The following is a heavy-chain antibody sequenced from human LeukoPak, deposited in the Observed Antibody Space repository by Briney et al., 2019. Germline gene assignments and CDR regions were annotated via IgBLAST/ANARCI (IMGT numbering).Heavy chain of an antibody. CDR1: GYVLSELS. CDR3: ATKLRSGYFDY. V-gene: IGHV1-24*01. D-gene: IGHD3-22*01. Sequence: AAVKVSCKLSGYVLSELSMHWVRQAPGKGLEWMGGFDPEDDERIYAQKFQVRVTMTEDTSTDTAHMELSSLRSEDTAVYYCATKLRSGYFDYWGQGTPVTVSS. J-gene: IGHJ4*02. CDR2: FDPEDDER.